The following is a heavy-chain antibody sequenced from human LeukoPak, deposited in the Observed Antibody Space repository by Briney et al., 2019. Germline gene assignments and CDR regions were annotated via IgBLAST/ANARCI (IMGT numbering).Heavy chain of an antibody. CDR3: ARDGGWDDILTGYRTGFDY. V-gene: IGHV1-18*01. D-gene: IGHD3-9*01. CDR1: GYTFTSYG. Sequence: VASVKVSCKASGYTFTSYGISWVRQAPGQGLEWMGWISAYNGNTNYAQKLQGRVTMTTDTSTSTAYMELRSLRSDDTAVYYCARDGGWDDILTGYRTGFDYWGQGTLVTVSS. J-gene: IGHJ4*02. CDR2: ISAYNGNT.